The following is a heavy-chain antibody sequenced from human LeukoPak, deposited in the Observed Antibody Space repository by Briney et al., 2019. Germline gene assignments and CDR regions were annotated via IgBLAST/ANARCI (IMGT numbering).Heavy chain of an antibody. D-gene: IGHD2-15*01. CDR1: GFTFSSYG. Sequence: GRSLRLSCAASGFTFSSYGMHWVRQAPGKGLEWVAVIWYDGSNKYYADSVKGRFTTSRDNSKNTLYLQMNSLRAEDTAVYYCARDPRGYCSGGSCNSGYFDYWGQGTLVTVSS. CDR2: IWYDGSNK. CDR3: ARDPRGYCSGGSCNSGYFDY. V-gene: IGHV3-33*01. J-gene: IGHJ4*02.